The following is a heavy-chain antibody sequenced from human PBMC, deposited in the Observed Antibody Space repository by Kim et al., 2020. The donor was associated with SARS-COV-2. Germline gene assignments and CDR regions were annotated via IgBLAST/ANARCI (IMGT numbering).Heavy chain of an antibody. CDR1: GGSISSSSYY. CDR3: ARHLSITMIVVVIRGAFDI. D-gene: IGHD3-22*01. V-gene: IGHV4-39*01. Sequence: SETLSLTCTVSGGSISSSSYYWAWIRQPPGKGLEWIGSIYYSGSTYYNPSLKSRVTISVDTSKNQFSLKLSSVTAADTAVYYCARHLSITMIVVVIRGAFDIWGQGTMVTVSS. J-gene: IGHJ3*02. CDR2: IYYSGST.